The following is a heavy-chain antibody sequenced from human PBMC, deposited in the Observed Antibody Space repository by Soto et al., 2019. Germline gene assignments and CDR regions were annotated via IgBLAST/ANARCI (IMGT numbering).Heavy chain of an antibody. Sequence: SETLSLTCTVSGGSISSSSYYWGWIRQPPGKGLEWIGSIYYSGSTYYNPSLKSRITLSVDTSKNQFSLKLSSVTAADTAVYYCAKTHIMVRGVLDYWGQGTLVTVSS. CDR2: IYYSGST. V-gene: IGHV4-39*01. D-gene: IGHD3-10*01. CDR1: GGSISSSSYY. CDR3: AKTHIMVRGVLDY. J-gene: IGHJ4*02.